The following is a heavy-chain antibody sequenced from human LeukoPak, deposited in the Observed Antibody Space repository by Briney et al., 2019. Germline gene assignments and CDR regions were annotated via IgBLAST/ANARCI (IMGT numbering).Heavy chain of an antibody. CDR2: IYYSGST. J-gene: IGHJ3*02. Sequence: PSETLSLTRTVSGGSISSYYWSWIRQPPGKGLEWIGYIYYSGSTNYNPSLKSRVTISVDTSKNQFSLKLSSVTAADTAVYYCARDSGGRDAFDIWGQGTMVTVSS. CDR1: GGSISSYY. D-gene: IGHD3-10*01. CDR3: ARDSGGRDAFDI. V-gene: IGHV4-59*01.